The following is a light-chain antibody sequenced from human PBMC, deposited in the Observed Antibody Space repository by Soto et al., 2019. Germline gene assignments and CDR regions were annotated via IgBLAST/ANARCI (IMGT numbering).Light chain of an antibody. CDR2: DAY. CDR1: QSVRSS. Sequence: VLTQSPATLSLSPGDRATLSCRASQSVRSSLARFHQKTGQAPRLLIYDAYTRATGIPARFSRSGSGTEFTLTISSLQSEDFATYYCQQIYNSPQTFGQGTKVDI. V-gene: IGKV3-11*01. CDR3: QQIYNSPQT. J-gene: IGKJ1*01.